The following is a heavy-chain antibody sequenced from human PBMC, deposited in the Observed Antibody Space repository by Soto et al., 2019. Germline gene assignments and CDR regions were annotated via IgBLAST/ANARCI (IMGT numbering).Heavy chain of an antibody. V-gene: IGHV3-15*07. CDR1: GFTFSNAW. CDR2: IKSKTDGGTT. CDR3: TTDRIPPSRYNWNDDPYYYYYGMDV. D-gene: IGHD1-20*01. Sequence: EVQLVESGGGLVKPGGSLRLSCAASGFTFSNAWMNWVRQAPGKGLEWVGRIKSKTDGGTTDYAAPVKGRFTISRDYSKTTLYLQMNSLKTEDTAVYYCTTDRIPPSRYNWNDDPYYYYYGMDVWGQGTPVTVSS. J-gene: IGHJ6*02.